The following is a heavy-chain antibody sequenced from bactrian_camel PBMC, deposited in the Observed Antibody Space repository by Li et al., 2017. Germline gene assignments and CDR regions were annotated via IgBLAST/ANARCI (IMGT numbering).Heavy chain of an antibody. J-gene: IGHJ4*01. V-gene: IGHV3S26*01. CDR3: AADELNHGLAWRGYTY. CDR2: IHNGGVIT. Sequence: HVQLVESGGGLVQAGGSLRLSCAASRYTYSSYCMGWFRQAPGKEREGVACIHNGGVITIYAWSVKDRFTISKDNANNALYLQMNSLKPEDTAMYYCAADELNHGLAWRGYTYWSQGTQVTVS. D-gene: IGHD1*01. CDR1: RYTYSSYC.